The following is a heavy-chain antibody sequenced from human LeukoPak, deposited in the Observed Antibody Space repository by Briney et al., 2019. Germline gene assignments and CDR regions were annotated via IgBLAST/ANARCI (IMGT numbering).Heavy chain of an antibody. D-gene: IGHD6-13*01. J-gene: IGHJ5*02. CDR1: GYTLTELS. V-gene: IGHV1-24*01. Sequence: ASVKVSCKVSGYTLTELSMHWVRQAPGKGLEWMGGFDPEDGETIYAQKFQGRVTMTEDTSTDTAYMELSSPRSEDTAVYYCAPQSYSSSWYNWFDPWGQGTLVTVSS. CDR3: APQSYSSSWYNWFDP. CDR2: FDPEDGET.